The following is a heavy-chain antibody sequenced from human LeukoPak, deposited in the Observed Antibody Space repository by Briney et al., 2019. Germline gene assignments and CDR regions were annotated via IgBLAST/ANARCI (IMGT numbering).Heavy chain of an antibody. CDR1: GGTFSSYA. CDR3: ARSSIPRYCTNGVCYTGFDP. CDR2: IIPIFGTA. V-gene: IGHV1-69*05. J-gene: IGHJ5*02. Sequence: APVKVSCKASGGTFSSYAISWVRQAPGQGLEWMGGIIPIFGTANYAQKFQGRVTITTDESTSTAYMELSSLRSEDTAVYYCARSSIPRYCTNGVCYTGFDPWGQGTLVTVSS. D-gene: IGHD2-8*01.